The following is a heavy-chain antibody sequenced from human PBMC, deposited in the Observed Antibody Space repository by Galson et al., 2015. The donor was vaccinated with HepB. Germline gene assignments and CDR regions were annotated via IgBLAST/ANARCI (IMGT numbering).Heavy chain of an antibody. J-gene: IGHJ4*02. Sequence: SVKVSCKASGYSFTRYGITWVRQAPGQGLEWMGWISTYNGDTNYAQKLQGRVTMTTDASTRTAHKELRSLRSDDTAIYYCARTVDGYNYELFYWGQGTLVTVSS. CDR2: ISTYNGDT. CDR3: ARTVDGYNYELFY. D-gene: IGHD5-24*01. CDR1: GYSFTRYG. V-gene: IGHV1-18*04.